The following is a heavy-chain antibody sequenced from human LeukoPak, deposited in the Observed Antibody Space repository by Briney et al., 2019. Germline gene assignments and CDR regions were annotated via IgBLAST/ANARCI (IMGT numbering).Heavy chain of an antibody. D-gene: IGHD4-17*01. J-gene: IGHJ4*02. Sequence: ASVTVSCKVSGYTFTSYYMHWVRQAPGQGLEWMGIINPSGGSTSYAQKFQGRVTMTRDMSTSTVYMELSSLRSEDTAVYYCARGWDYGDYYDYYFDYWGQGTLVTVSS. CDR3: ARGWDYGDYYDYYFDY. CDR1: GYTFTSYY. CDR2: INPSGGST. V-gene: IGHV1-46*01.